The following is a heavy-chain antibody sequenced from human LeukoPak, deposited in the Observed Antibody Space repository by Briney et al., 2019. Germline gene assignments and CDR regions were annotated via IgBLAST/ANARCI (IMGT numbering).Heavy chain of an antibody. J-gene: IGHJ5*02. Sequence: SETLSLTCTVSGGSISRYYWSWIRQPPGKGLEWIGDIYYSGSTNYHPSLTSRVTLSVDTSKHQFSLKLSSVTAADTAVYYCAREGRYYYDSSGYYNWFDPWGQGTLVTVSS. V-gene: IGHV4-59*01. D-gene: IGHD3-22*01. CDR3: AREGRYYYDSSGYYNWFDP. CDR2: IYYSGST. CDR1: GGSISRYY.